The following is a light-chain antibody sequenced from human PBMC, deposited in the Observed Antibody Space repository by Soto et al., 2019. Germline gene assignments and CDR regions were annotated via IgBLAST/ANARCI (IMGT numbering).Light chain of an antibody. Sequence: QSALTQPASVSGSPGQSITISCTGTSSDVGSYNLVSWYQQHPGKAPKLIIYEVSKRPAGVSNRFSGSKSGNTASLTISGLQAEDEADYYCCSYAGSSTPGYVFGTGTKLTVL. CDR3: CSYAGSSTPGYV. J-gene: IGLJ1*01. V-gene: IGLV2-23*02. CDR1: SSDVGSYNL. CDR2: EVS.